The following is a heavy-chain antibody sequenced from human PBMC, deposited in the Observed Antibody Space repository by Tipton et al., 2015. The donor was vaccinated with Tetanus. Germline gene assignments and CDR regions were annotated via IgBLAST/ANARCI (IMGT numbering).Heavy chain of an antibody. D-gene: IGHD2-15*01. Sequence: QSGAEVKKPGASVKVSCKASGYTFTSYDINWVRQATGQGLEWMGWMNPNSGNTGYAQKFQGRVTMTRNTSISTAYMELSSRRSEEPAVYYCASTSLRCCGGGSCYQHAFDVWGKGTMVTVSS. CDR1: GYTFTSYD. J-gene: IGHJ3*01. CDR3: ASTSLRCCGGGSCYQHAFDV. CDR2: MNPNSGNT. V-gene: IGHV1-8*01.